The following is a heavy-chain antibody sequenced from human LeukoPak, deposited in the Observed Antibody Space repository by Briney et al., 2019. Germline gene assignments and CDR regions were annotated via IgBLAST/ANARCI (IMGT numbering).Heavy chain of an antibody. CDR2: ISSSSSTI. D-gene: IGHD3-10*01. J-gene: IGHJ3*02. CDR3: AKGVVRGVVNDAFDI. Sequence: GGSLRLSCAASGFTFSSYSMNWVRQAPGKGLEWVSYISSSSSTIYYADSVKGRFTISRDNSKNTLYLQMNSLRAEDTAVYYCAKGVVRGVVNDAFDIWGQGTMVTVSS. V-gene: IGHV3-48*01. CDR1: GFTFSSYS.